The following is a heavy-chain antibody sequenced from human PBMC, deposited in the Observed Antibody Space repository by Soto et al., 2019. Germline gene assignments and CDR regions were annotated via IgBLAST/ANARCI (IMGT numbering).Heavy chain of an antibody. CDR2: INAGNGNT. CDR3: ARDFSGDYGGDAAFDI. V-gene: IGHV1-3*01. J-gene: IGHJ3*02. CDR1: GYTFTSYA. Sequence: ASVKVSCKASGYTFTSYAMHWVRQAPGQRLEWMGWINAGNGNTKYSQKFQGRVTMTTDTSTSTAYMELRSLRSDDTAVYYCARDFSGDYGGDAAFDIWGQGTMVTVSS. D-gene: IGHD4-17*01.